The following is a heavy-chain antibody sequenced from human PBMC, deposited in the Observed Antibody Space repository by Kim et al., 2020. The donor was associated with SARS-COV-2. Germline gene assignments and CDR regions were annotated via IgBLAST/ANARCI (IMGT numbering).Heavy chain of an antibody. D-gene: IGHD2-21*01. J-gene: IGHJ4*02. Sequence: GGSLRLSCAASGFTFSSYGMHWFRQAPGKGLEWVAVICYDGSNKYYADSVKGRFTISRDNSKNTLYLQMKSLRAEVTAVYYCARGSGMLPLAFCGGDWLYYFDYWGQGTLVTVPS. CDR3: ARGSGMLPLAFCGGDWLYYFDY. CDR1: GFTFSSYG. V-gene: IGHV3-33*01. CDR2: ICYDGSNK.